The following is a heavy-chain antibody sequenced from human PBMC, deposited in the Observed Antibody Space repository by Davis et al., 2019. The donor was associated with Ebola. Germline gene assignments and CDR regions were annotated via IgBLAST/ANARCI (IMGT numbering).Heavy chain of an antibody. CDR2: IKADGSEK. Sequence: GGSLRLSCAASGFTFSSYWMTWVRQAPGKGLEWVANIKADGSEKHYVDSLKGRFTISRDNAKNSLNLQMNSLRAEDTAVYYCASLSIVARSYWYFDLWGRGTLVTVSS. CDR1: GFTFSSYW. CDR3: ASLSIVARSYWYFDL. J-gene: IGHJ2*01. D-gene: IGHD3-22*01. V-gene: IGHV3-7*03.